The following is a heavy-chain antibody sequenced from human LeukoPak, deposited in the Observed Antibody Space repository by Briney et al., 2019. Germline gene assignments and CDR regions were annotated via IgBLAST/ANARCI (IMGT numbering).Heavy chain of an antibody. D-gene: IGHD1-14*01. CDR3: ARGTRSPDS. Sequence: GGSLRLSCAASGFTFSNHWMSWVRQAPGKGLEWVANINQDGSEKYYVDSVKGRITISRDNAKNSLYLQVNSLRSEDTAVYYCARGTRSPDSWGQGTLVTVSS. V-gene: IGHV3-7*04. J-gene: IGHJ4*02. CDR2: INQDGSEK. CDR1: GFTFSNHW.